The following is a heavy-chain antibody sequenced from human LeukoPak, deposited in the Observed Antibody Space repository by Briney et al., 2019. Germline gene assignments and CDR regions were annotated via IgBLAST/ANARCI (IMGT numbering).Heavy chain of an antibody. V-gene: IGHV3-23*01. CDR3: AKRVGLIPGFDQ. J-gene: IGHJ4*02. CDR1: GFTFSNYA. D-gene: IGHD1-26*01. CDR2: LRGSGDTT. Sequence: PGGSLRLSCAASGFTFSNYAMNWVRQAPGRGLEWVSGLRGSGDTTHYAEPVKGRFTISRDNSKNTVYLQMNRLRDEDSPIYYCAKRVGLIPGFDQWAQGPLVTLSS.